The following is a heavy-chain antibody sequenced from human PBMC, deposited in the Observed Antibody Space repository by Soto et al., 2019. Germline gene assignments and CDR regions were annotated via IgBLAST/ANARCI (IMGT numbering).Heavy chain of an antibody. CDR2: IFDGGSA. CDR3: VSVEGTPTVTGDYYYAADA. V-gene: IGHV4-59*12. D-gene: IGHD4-17*01. CDR1: GGTITYYY. J-gene: IGHJ6*02. Sequence: RSLTCTVSGGTITYYYWSWIRQAPGKGLEWLGYIFDGGSANYNPSLKSRVSFSLDKSQNQLSLKLTSVTGADTAIYYCVSVEGTPTVTGDYYYAADAWGQGTAVTVS.